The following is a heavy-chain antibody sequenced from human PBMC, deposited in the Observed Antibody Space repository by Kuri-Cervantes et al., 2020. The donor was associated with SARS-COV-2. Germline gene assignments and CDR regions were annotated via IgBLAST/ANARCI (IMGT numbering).Heavy chain of an antibody. CDR1: GYTFTSYG. CDR3: ARVKYYDFWSGYYFTGDQSPKYYMDV. CDR2: ISAYNGNT. V-gene: IGHV1-18*01. Sequence: ASVKVSCKASGYTFTSYGISRVRQAPGQGLEWMGWISAYNGNTNYAQKLQGRVAMTTDTSTSTAYMEMRSLRSDGTAVYYCARVKYYDFWSGYYFTGDQSPKYYMDVWCKGTTVTVSS. D-gene: IGHD3-3*01. J-gene: IGHJ6*03.